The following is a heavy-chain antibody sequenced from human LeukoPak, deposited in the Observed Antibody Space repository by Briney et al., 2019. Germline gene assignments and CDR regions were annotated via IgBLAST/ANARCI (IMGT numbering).Heavy chain of an antibody. CDR1: GNTFATYY. D-gene: IGHD1-26*01. J-gene: IGHJ6*03. Sequence: ASVKVSCKASGNTFATYYIHWVRQAPGQGLEWMGIINPTGVSTTYPQRLQDRVTMTRDASTSTVHMELMTLRSEDTAVYYCATYSGTSSNYYYLDVWGTGTTVTVSS. CDR2: INPTGVST. V-gene: IGHV1-46*04. CDR3: ATYSGTSSNYYYLDV.